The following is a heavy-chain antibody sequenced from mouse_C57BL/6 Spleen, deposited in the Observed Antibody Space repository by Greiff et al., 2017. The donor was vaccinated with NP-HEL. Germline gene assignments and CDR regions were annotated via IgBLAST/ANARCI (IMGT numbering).Heavy chain of an antibody. J-gene: IGHJ2*01. Sequence: QVQLKQSGAELVRPGASVKLSCKASGYTFTDYYINWVKQRPGQGLEWIARIYPGSGNTYYNEKFKGKATLTAEKSSSTAYMQLSSLTSEDSAVYFCATDGYPYYFDYWGQGTTLTVSS. CDR2: IYPGSGNT. D-gene: IGHD2-3*01. CDR3: ATDGYPYYFDY. V-gene: IGHV1-76*01. CDR1: GYTFTDYY.